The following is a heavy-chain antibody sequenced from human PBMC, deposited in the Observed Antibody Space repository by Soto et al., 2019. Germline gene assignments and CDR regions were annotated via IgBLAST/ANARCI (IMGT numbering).Heavy chain of an antibody. CDR1: GVSINSGAYY. J-gene: IGHJ4*02. CDR2: IFYSGNT. Sequence: SETLSLTCAISGVSINSGAYYWSWIRQHPGKGLEWIGYIFYSGNTYYNPSLKSRSTIPMDTSNNQFSLKLTSVTAADTAVYFCARVRWSASAFYFDNWGQGTLVTVSS. CDR3: ARVRWSASAFYFDN. D-gene: IGHD3-3*01. V-gene: IGHV4-31*11.